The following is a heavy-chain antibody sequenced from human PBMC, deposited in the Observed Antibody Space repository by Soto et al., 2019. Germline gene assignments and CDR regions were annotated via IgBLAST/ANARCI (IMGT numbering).Heavy chain of an antibody. V-gene: IGHV4-31*03. J-gene: IGHJ4*02. CDR2: IYYSGST. CDR3: ARGREYYYDSSGYYSWYYSDS. D-gene: IGHD3-22*01. Sequence: PSETLSLTCTVSGGSISSGGYYCSWIRQHPGKGLEWIGYIYYSGSTYYNPSLKSRVTISVDTSKNQFSLKLSSVTAADTAVYYCARGREYYYDSSGYYSWYYSDSRRQGPLVTVPQ. CDR1: GGSISSGGYY.